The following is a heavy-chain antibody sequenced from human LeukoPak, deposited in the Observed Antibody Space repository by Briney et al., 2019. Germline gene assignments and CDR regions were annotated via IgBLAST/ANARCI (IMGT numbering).Heavy chain of an antibody. J-gene: IGHJ4*02. Sequence: PGGSLRLSCAASGFTFSSYGMHWVRQAPGKGLEWVAVIWYDGSNKYYADSVKGRFTISRDNSKNTLYLQMNSLRAEDTAVYYCAKVTAQIGYCSGSSCPDYWGQGTLVTVSS. V-gene: IGHV3-33*06. CDR3: AKVTAQIGYCSGSSCPDY. CDR1: GFTFSSYG. CDR2: IWYDGSNK. D-gene: IGHD2-15*01.